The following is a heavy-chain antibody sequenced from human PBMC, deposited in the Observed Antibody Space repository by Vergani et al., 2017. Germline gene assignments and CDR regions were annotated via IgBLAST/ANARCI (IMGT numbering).Heavy chain of an antibody. J-gene: IGHJ5*02. Sequence: EVQLVESGGGLVQPGRSLRLSCTASGFTFGDYAMSWFRQAPGKGLEWGGFIRSKAYGGTTEYAASVKGRFTISRDDSKSIAYLQMNSLKTEDTAVYYCTRGPYYYDSSGYYRLHWFDPWGQGTLVTVSS. CDR1: GFTFGDYA. V-gene: IGHV3-49*03. D-gene: IGHD3-22*01. CDR2: IRSKAYGGTT. CDR3: TRGPYYYDSSGYYRLHWFDP.